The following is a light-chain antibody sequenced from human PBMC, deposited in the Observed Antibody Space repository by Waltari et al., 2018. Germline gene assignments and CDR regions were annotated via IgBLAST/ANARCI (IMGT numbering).Light chain of an antibody. CDR3: QQYYSTPQT. J-gene: IGKJ1*01. V-gene: IGKV4-1*01. Sequence: DIVITQSPDFLAVSLGERATINCKSSQSVLYSSKNKNYLAWYQQKPGQPPKLLIYWASTRESGVPDRFSGSGSGTDFTLTISSLQAEDVAVYYCQQYYSTPQTFGQGTKVEIK. CDR2: WAS. CDR1: QSVLYSSKNKNY.